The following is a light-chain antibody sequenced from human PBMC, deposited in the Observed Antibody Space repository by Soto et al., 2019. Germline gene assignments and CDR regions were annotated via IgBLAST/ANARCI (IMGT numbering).Light chain of an antibody. Sequence: QSVLTQPPSASGTPGQRVTISCSGSSFNIGRNPVNWYQQFPGTAPKLLIYTNDQRPSGVPDRFSGSKSGTSASLAISGLQSEDEADYYCVSFTSSTTYVFGSGTKLTVL. V-gene: IGLV1-44*01. CDR3: VSFTSSTTYV. J-gene: IGLJ1*01. CDR2: TND. CDR1: SFNIGRNP.